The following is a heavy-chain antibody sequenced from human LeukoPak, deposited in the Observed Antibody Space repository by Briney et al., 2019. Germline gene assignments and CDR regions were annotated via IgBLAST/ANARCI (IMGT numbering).Heavy chain of an antibody. V-gene: IGHV6-1*01. J-gene: IGHJ6*02. Sequence: PSQTLSLTCAISGDSVSSNNAAWNWIRQSPSRGLEWLGGTYYRSKWYSSYAVSVKSRITINPDTSKNQFSLHLNSVTPGDTAMYYCARTNGGYVDVWGQGTTVIVSS. CDR3: ARTNGGYVDV. CDR1: GDSVSSNNAA. CDR2: TYYRSKWYS. D-gene: IGHD6-25*01.